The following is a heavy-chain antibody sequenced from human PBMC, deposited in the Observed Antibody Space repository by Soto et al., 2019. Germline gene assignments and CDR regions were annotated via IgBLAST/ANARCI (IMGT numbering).Heavy chain of an antibody. J-gene: IGHJ4*02. CDR2: ISYDGSNK. V-gene: IGHV3-30-3*01. CDR3: ARAPIWQQLVFDY. Sequence: GGSLRLSCAASGFTFSSYAMHWVRQAPGKGLEWVAVISYDGSNKYYADSVKGRFTISRDNSKNTLYLQMNSLRAEDTAVYYCARAPIWQQLVFDYWGRGTLVTVSS. CDR1: GFTFSSYA. D-gene: IGHD6-13*01.